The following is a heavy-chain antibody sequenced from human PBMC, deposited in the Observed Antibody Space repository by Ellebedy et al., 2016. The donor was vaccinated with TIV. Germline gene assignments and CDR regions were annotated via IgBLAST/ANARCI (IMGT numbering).Heavy chain of an antibody. CDR1: GFTXRNYA. CDR3: AKDGGNWTIWLIDY. D-gene: IGHD3/OR15-3a*01. Sequence: PGGSLRLSCAASGFTXRNYAMSWVRPAPGKGLEWVSAITSSADTTYYADSVKGRFTISRDNSKNTLYLQMNSLRAEDTAVYYCAKDGGNWTIWLIDYWGQGTLVTVSS. CDR2: ITSSADTT. V-gene: IGHV3-23*01. J-gene: IGHJ4*02.